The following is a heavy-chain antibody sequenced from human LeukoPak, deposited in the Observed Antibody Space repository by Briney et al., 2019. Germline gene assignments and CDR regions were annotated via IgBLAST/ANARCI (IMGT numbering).Heavy chain of an antibody. CDR3: AKEPHCSSTSCADYFDY. Sequence: GGSLRLSCAASGFTFSSYGMSWVRQAPGKGLEWVSAISGSGSTYYADSVKGRFTISRDNSKNTLYLQMNSLRAEDTAVYYCAKEPHCSSTSCADYFDYWGQGTLVTVSS. V-gene: IGHV3-23*01. J-gene: IGHJ4*02. D-gene: IGHD2-2*01. CDR1: GFTFSSYG. CDR2: ISGSGST.